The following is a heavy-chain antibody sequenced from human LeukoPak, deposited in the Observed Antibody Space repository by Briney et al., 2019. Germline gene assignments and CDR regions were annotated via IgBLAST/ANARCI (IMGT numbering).Heavy chain of an antibody. D-gene: IGHD1-26*01. V-gene: IGHV4-59*08. J-gene: IGHJ4*02. CDR3: ARLGYSGSYSQSADY. CDR2: IYYSGST. CDR1: GGSISSYY. Sequence: SETLSLTCTVSGGSISSYYWSWIRQPPGKGLEWIGYIYYSGSTNYNPSLKSRVTISVDTSKNQFSLKLSSVTAADTAVYYCARLGYSGSYSQSADYWGQGTLVTVSS.